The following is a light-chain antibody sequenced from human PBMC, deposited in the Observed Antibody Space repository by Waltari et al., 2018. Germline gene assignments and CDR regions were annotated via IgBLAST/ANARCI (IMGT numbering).Light chain of an antibody. J-gene: IGLJ3*02. CDR1: SSDVGGYNY. CDR2: DVS. CDR3: CSFTSRSTWV. V-gene: IGLV2-14*01. Sequence: QSALTQPASVSGSPGQSITISCTGTSSDVGGYNYVSGYQQHPGKVPNLVIFDVSHRPSGVSKRFSGSKCGTTASLTISGIQAEDESDYYCCSFTSRSTWVFGGGTKLTVL.